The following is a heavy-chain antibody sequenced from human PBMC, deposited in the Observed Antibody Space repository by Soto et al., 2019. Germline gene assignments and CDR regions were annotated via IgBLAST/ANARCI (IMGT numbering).Heavy chain of an antibody. J-gene: IGHJ6*02. CDR3: ARGKNIVVVVAATFGGSVYGMDV. D-gene: IGHD2-15*01. CDR2: INHSGST. Sequence: SEPLSLTCAVYGGSFSGYYWSWIRQPPGKGLEWIGEINHSGSTNYNPSLKSRVTISVDTSKNQFSLKLSSVTAADTAVYYCARGKNIVVVVAATFGGSVYGMDVWGQGTTVTVSS. CDR1: GGSFSGYY. V-gene: IGHV4-34*01.